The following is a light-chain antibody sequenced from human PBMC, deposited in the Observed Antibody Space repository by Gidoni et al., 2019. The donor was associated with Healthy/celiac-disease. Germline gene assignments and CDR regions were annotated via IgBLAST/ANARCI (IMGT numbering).Light chain of an antibody. Sequence: EIVLTQSPGTLSLSPGERATLSCRASQSVSSSYLAWYQQKPGQAPRLLIYGASSRATGIPDRCSGSGSGTDFTLTISRLEPEDFAVYYCQQYGSSPPIFTFGPXTKVDIK. CDR1: QSVSSSY. J-gene: IGKJ3*01. CDR2: GAS. V-gene: IGKV3-20*01. CDR3: QQYGSSPPIFT.